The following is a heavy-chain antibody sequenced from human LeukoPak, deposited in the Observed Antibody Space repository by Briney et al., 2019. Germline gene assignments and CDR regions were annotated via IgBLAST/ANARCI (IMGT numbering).Heavy chain of an antibody. V-gene: IGHV3-23*01. CDR1: GFTFSSYA. Sequence: GGSLRLSCAASGFTFSSYAMSWVRQAPGKGLEWVSAISGSGGSTYYADSVKGRFTISRDNSKNTLYLQMNSLRAEDTAVYYCARGDTGYYGSGLPDYWGQGTLVTASS. CDR3: ARGDTGYYGSGLPDY. J-gene: IGHJ4*02. D-gene: IGHD3-10*01. CDR2: ISGSGGST.